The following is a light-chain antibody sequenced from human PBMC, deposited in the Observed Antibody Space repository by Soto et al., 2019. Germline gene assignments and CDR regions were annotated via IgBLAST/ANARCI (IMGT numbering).Light chain of an antibody. CDR1: SGSIASNY. CDR2: EDN. Sequence: NFMLTQPHSVSESPGQTVTISCTRSSGSIASNYVQWYQQRPGSAPTTVIYEDNQRPSGVPDRFSGSIDSSSTSASLTISGLKTEDEDDYYCQSYDSSNLWVFGGGTKLTVL. V-gene: IGLV6-57*03. J-gene: IGLJ3*02. CDR3: QSYDSSNLWV.